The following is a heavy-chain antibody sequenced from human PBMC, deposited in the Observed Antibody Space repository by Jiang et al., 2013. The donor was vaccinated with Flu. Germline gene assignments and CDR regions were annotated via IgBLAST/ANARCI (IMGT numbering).Heavy chain of an antibody. Sequence: WINAGNGNTEYSQNFQGRVTITRDTSASTAYMDLSSLRSEDTAVYYCARGDFLDVWGKGTTVTVSS. D-gene: IGHD2/OR15-2a*01. CDR2: INAGNGNT. J-gene: IGHJ6*04. CDR3: ARGDFLDV. V-gene: IGHV1-3*01.